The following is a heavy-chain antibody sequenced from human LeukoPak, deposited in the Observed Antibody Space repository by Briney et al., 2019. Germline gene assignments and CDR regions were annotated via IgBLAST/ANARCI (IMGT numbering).Heavy chain of an antibody. Sequence: ASVKVSCKASGYTFTGYYMHWARQAPGQGLEWMGWINPNSGGTNYAQKFQGRVTMTRDTSISTAYMELSRLRSDDTAVYYCARPGSYYYDSSGHVLWYWGQGTLVTVSS. CDR2: INPNSGGT. J-gene: IGHJ4*02. CDR3: ARPGSYYYDSSGHVLWY. CDR1: GYTFTGYY. V-gene: IGHV1-2*02. D-gene: IGHD3-22*01.